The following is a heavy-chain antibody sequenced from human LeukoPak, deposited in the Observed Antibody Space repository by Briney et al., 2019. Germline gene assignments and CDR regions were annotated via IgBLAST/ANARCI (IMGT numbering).Heavy chain of an antibody. D-gene: IGHD6-19*01. Sequence: SETLSLTCAVSGYSISSGYYWGWIRQPPGKGLEWIGYIYYSGSTNYNPSLKSRVTISVDTSKNQFSLKLSSVTAADTAVYYCARSEEWLGQYYFDYWGQGTLVTVSS. CDR2: IYYSGST. V-gene: IGHV4-38-2*01. CDR3: ARSEEWLGQYYFDY. J-gene: IGHJ4*02. CDR1: GYSISSGYY.